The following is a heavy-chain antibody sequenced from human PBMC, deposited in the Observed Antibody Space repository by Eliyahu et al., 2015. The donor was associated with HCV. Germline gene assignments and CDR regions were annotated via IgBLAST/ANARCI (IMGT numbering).Heavy chain of an antibody. D-gene: IGHD2-15*01. CDR1: XFXFSXAW. J-gene: IGHJ4*02. V-gene: IGHV3-15*01. Sequence: EVXLVXSGGGLVKPGGSLRLSCAASXFXFSXAWMXWVRQAPGKGLEWVGRIKSKXDGGTTDYAAPVKGRFTISRDDSKNTLYLQMNSLKTEDTAVYYCTTIIVVVVAAKDYWGQGTLVTVSS. CDR2: IKSKXDGGTT. CDR3: TTIIVVVVAAKDY.